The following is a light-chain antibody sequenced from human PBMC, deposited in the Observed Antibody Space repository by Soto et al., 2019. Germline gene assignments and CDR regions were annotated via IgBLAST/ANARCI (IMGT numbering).Light chain of an antibody. CDR2: AAS. J-gene: IGKJ5*01. Sequence: DIQMTQSPSSLSASVGDSVTITCRASQSISSYLNWYQQKPGKAPKLLIYAASSLQSGVPSRFSGSGSGTDFTLTISSPQPEDFATYYCQQSYSTPITFGQGTRLEIK. CDR1: QSISSY. V-gene: IGKV1-39*01. CDR3: QQSYSTPIT.